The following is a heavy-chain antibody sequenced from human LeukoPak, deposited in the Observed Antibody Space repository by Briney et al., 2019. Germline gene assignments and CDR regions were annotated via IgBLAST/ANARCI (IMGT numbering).Heavy chain of an antibody. Sequence: GGSLRLSCAASGFTFSSYSMNWVRHAPGKGLDWVSSISSSSSSIYYADSVKGRFTISRDNAKNSLSLQMNSLRAEDTAVYYCARGPYTDYWGQGTLVTVSS. CDR1: GFTFSSYS. CDR2: ISSSSSSI. CDR3: ARGPYTDY. J-gene: IGHJ4*02. V-gene: IGHV3-21*01. D-gene: IGHD4-11*01.